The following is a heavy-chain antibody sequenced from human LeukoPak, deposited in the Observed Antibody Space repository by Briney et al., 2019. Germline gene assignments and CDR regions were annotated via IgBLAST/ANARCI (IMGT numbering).Heavy chain of an antibody. J-gene: IGHJ4*02. CDR3: ARDRGGYCSSTSCSTDY. V-gene: IGHV3-21*01. D-gene: IGHD2-2*01. CDR1: GFTFSSYS. CDR2: ISSSSYI. Sequence: GGSLRLSCAASGFTFSSYSMNWVRQAPGKGLEWVSSISSSSYIYYADSVKGRFTISRDNAKNSLYLQMNSLRAEDTAVYYCARDRGGYCSSTSCSTDYWGQGTLVTVSS.